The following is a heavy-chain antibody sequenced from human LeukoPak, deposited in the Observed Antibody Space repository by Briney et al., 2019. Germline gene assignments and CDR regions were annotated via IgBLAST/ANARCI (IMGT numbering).Heavy chain of an antibody. CDR2: IYYSGST. CDR3: ALNYYDSSGYYLDY. V-gene: IGHV4-59*01. J-gene: IGHJ4*02. Sequence: ASETLSLTCTVSGGSISSYYWSWIRQPPGKGLEWIGYIYYSGSTNYNPSLKSRVAISVDTSKNQFSLKLSSVTAADTAVYYCALNYYDSSGYYLDYWGQGTLVTVSS. D-gene: IGHD3-22*01. CDR1: GGSISSYY.